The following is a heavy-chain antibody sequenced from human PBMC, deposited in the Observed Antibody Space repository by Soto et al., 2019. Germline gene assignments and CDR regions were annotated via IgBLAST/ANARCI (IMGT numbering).Heavy chain of an antibody. D-gene: IGHD3-3*01. CDR3: AREYYDFWSGSLAPPGPKPYYYYGMDV. Sequence: ASVKVSCKASGYTFTGYYMPWVRQAPGQGLEWMGWINPNSGGTNYAQKFQGRVTMTRDTSISTAYMELSRLRSDDTAVYYCAREYYDFWSGSLAPPGPKPYYYYGMDVWGQGTTVTVSS. J-gene: IGHJ6*02. CDR2: INPNSGGT. V-gene: IGHV1-2*02. CDR1: GYTFTGYY.